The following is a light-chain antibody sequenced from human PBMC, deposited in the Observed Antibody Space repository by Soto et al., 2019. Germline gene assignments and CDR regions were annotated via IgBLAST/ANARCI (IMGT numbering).Light chain of an antibody. CDR2: AAS. CDR1: QDISNF. Sequence: DIQMTQSPSSVSASVGDRVTITCRASQDISNFLAWYQQKPGKVPKLLIYAASTLQSGVPSRFSGSGSGTDFTLTISSLQPEDVATYYCQKCKIAPFTFGGGTKVEMK. J-gene: IGKJ4*01. CDR3: QKCKIAPFT. V-gene: IGKV1-27*01.